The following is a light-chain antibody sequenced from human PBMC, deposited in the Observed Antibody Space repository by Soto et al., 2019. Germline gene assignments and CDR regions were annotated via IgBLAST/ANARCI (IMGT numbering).Light chain of an antibody. Sequence: QSVLTQPASVSGSPGQSITISCTGTGGDVGGYDYVSWYQHHPGKAPKVMIYEVTNRPSGVSNRFSGSKSGNTASLTISGLLAEDEADYYCSSYTSSGTYVFGTGTKVTVL. CDR1: GGDVGGYDY. V-gene: IGLV2-14*01. J-gene: IGLJ1*01. CDR2: EVT. CDR3: SSYTSSGTYV.